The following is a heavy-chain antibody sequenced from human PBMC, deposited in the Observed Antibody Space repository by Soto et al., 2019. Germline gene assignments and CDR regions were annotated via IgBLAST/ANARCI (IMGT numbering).Heavy chain of an antibody. CDR2: IYVTGAV. CDR1: GAALNSGNYY. CDR3: ARLRIATNNYKWFDP. D-gene: IGHD2-21*01. Sequence: PSETLSLSCSVSGAALNSGNYYWSWIRQVPGKGLEWIGPIYVTGAVDYNPSLRDRITISQDTSERQFSLNLRLVTAADTAVYYCARLRIATNNYKWFDPWGQGTLVTVSS. J-gene: IGHJ5*02. V-gene: IGHV4-31*03.